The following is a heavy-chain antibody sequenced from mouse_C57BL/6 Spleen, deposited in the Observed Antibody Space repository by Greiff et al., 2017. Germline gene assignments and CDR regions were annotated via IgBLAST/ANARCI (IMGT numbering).Heavy chain of an antibody. D-gene: IGHD1-1*01. Sequence: VQLQQSGPGLVQPSQSLSITCTVSGFSLTSYGVHWVRQPPGKGLEWLGVIWSGGSTDYNAAFISRLSISKDNSKSQVFFKMNSLQADDTAIYYCALPPTYAGSPIYAMDYWGQGTSVTVSS. CDR3: ALPPTYAGSPIYAMDY. V-gene: IGHV2-4*01. CDR2: IWSGGST. J-gene: IGHJ4*01. CDR1: GFSLTSYG.